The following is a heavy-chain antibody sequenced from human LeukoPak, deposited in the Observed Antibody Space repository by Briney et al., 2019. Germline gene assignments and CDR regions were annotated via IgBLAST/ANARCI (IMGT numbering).Heavy chain of an antibody. V-gene: IGHV4-4*02. Sequence: PSQTLSLTCGVSGGSLSSTNWWSWVRQPPGQGLEWIGEISLTGRTNYNPSLNGRVTISLDESRNQLSLNLTSVTAADAAIYYCSTESGAFCPFGYWGQGTLVIVSP. J-gene: IGHJ4*02. CDR1: GGSLSSTNW. CDR2: ISLTGRT. CDR3: STESGAFCPFGY. D-gene: IGHD2/OR15-2a*01.